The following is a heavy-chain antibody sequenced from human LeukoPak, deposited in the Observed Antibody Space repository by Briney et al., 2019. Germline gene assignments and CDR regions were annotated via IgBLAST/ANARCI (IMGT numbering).Heavy chain of an antibody. V-gene: IGHV1-18*01. D-gene: IGHD4-23*01. J-gene: IGHJ4*02. Sequence: APVKVSCKASGYTFSIYGFSWVRQAPGQGLEWMGWISVYNGNTNYAQKSQGRVTMTTDTSTSTAHMELRSLRSDDTAVYYCARQGYSGHSQGAADYWGQGTLVTVSS. CDR2: ISVYNGNT. CDR3: ARQGYSGHSQGAADY. CDR1: GYTFSIYG.